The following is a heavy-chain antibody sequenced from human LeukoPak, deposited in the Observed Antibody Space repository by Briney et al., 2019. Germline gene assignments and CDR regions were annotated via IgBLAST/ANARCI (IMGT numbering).Heavy chain of an antibody. CDR3: APIFGDYSDFDY. V-gene: IGHV4-34*01. CDR1: GGSSGSYY. Sequence: SSETLSLTCAVYGGSSGSYYWSWIRQPPGKGLEWIGEINHSGNTNYNPSLKSRVTISLDTSKTQFSLRLSSVTAADTALYYCAPIFGDYSDFDYWGQGTLVTVSS. CDR2: INHSGNT. D-gene: IGHD4-17*01. J-gene: IGHJ4*02.